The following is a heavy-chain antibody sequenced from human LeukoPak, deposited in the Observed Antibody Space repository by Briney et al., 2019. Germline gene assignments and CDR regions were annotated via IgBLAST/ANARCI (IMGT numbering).Heavy chain of an antibody. CDR1: GFTFSSYW. J-gene: IGHJ5*02. CDR3: ARDSQLTSDWSLNWFDP. D-gene: IGHD6-19*01. CDR2: IDSDGSST. V-gene: IGHV3-74*01. Sequence: PGGSLRLSCAASGFTFSSYWTHWVRQAPGKGLVWLSRIDSDGSSTNYADAVKGRFIISRDNAKNTLYLQMNSLRAEDTAVYFCARDSQLTSDWSLNWFDPWGQGTLVTVSS.